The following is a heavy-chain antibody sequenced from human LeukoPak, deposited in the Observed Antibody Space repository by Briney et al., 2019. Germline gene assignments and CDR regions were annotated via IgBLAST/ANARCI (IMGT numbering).Heavy chain of an antibody. CDR2: ISYDGSNK. V-gene: IGHV3-30*18. CDR3: AKDGRPGSGWYYFDY. Sequence: PGRSLRLSCAASGFTFSSYGMHWVRQAPGKGLEWVAVISYDGSNKYYADSAKGRFTISRDNSKNTLYLQMNSLRAENTAVYYCAKDGRPGSGWYYFDYWGQGTLVTVSS. J-gene: IGHJ4*02. CDR1: GFTFSSYG. D-gene: IGHD6-19*01.